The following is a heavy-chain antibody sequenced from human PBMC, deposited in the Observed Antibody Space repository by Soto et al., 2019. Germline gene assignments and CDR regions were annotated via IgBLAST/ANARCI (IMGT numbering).Heavy chain of an antibody. D-gene: IGHD6-6*01. CDR1: GFTFSSYW. V-gene: IGHV3-7*01. CDR3: ARASIAARPRFWFDP. J-gene: IGHJ5*02. CDR2: IKQDGSEK. Sequence: GGSLRLSCAASGFTFSSYWMSWVRQAPGKGLEWVANIKQDGSEKYYVDSVKGRFTISRDNAKNSLYLQMNSLRAEDTAVYYCARASIAARPRFWFDPWGQGTLVTVSS.